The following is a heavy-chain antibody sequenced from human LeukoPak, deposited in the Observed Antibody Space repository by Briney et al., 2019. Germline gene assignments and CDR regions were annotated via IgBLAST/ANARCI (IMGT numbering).Heavy chain of an antibody. CDR1: GGTFSSYG. CDR3: ARDQAVAGTTDAFDI. D-gene: IGHD6-19*01. Sequence: SVKVSCKASGGTFSSYGFTWVRQAPGQGLGWMGGIIPIFGTAKNAQKFQGRVMITADESTNTAYMELSSLRSEDTAVYYCARDQAVAGTTDAFDIWGQGTMVTVSS. J-gene: IGHJ3*02. CDR2: IIPIFGTA. V-gene: IGHV1-69*01.